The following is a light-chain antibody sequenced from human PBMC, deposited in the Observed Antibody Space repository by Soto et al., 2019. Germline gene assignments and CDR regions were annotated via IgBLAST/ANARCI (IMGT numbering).Light chain of an antibody. V-gene: IGKV3-11*01. Sequence: EIVLTQSPGTLSLSPGERATLSCRASQSVRSYLAWYQQKPGQAPRLLIYDTSNRATGIPDRFSGSGSGTDFTLTISSLESEDFAVYYCHQRSTWPLTFGGGTKVDIK. CDR2: DTS. J-gene: IGKJ4*01. CDR1: QSVRSY. CDR3: HQRSTWPLT.